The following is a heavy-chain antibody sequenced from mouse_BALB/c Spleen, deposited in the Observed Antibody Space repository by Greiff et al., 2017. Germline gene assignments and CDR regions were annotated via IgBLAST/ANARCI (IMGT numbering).Heavy chain of an antibody. CDR2: INPSNGRT. V-gene: IGHV1S81*02. CDR3: ARNYYGYDGFAY. D-gene: IGHD2-2*01. J-gene: IGHJ3*01. CDR1: GYTFTSYW. Sequence: VQLQQPGAELVKPGASVKLSCKASGYTFTSYWMHWVKQRPGQGLEWIGEINPSNGRTNYNEKFKSKATLTVDKSSSTAYMQLSSLTSEDSAVYYCARNYYGYDGFAYWGQGTLVTVSA.